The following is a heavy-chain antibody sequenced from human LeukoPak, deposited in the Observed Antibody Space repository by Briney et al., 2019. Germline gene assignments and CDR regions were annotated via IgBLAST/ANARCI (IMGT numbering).Heavy chain of an antibody. V-gene: IGHV3-21*01. J-gene: IGHJ4*02. CDR3: SGYSSGWTHYFDY. CDR1: GFTFSSYS. Sequence: GGSLRLSCAASGFTFSSYSMNWVRQAPGKGLEWVSSISSSSSYIYYADSVKGRFTISRDNAKNSLYLQMNSLRAEDTAVYYCSGYSSGWTHYFDYWGQGTLVTVSS. CDR2: ISSSSSYI. D-gene: IGHD6-19*01.